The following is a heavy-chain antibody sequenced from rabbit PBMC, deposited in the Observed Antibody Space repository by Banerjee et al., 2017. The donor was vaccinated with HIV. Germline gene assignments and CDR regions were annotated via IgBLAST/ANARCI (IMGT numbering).Heavy chain of an antibody. D-gene: IGHD1-1*01. Sequence: QSLEESGGDLVKPGASLTLTCTASGFSFISNAMCWVRQAPGKGLEWIACIYSGSGGNAYYASWAKGRFTISKTSSTTVTLQMTSLTAADTATYFCARVYASSSGYYIPYPYYFNLWGQGTLVTDS. CDR3: ARVYASSSGYYIPYPYYFNL. CDR2: IYSGSGGNA. J-gene: IGHJ4*01. V-gene: IGHV1S40*01. CDR1: GFSFISNA.